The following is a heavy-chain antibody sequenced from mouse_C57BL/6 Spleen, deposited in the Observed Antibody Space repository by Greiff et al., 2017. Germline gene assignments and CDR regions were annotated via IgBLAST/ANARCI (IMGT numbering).Heavy chain of an antibody. CDR2: INPNNGGT. CDR1: GYTFTDYY. Sequence: EVQLQQSGPELVKPGASVKISCKASGYTFTDYYMNWVKQSHGKSLEWIGDINPNNGGTSYNQKFKGKATLTVDKSSSPAYMELRGLTSEDSAVYYCAREEARPDWYFDVWGTGTTVTVSS. J-gene: IGHJ1*03. V-gene: IGHV1-26*01. CDR3: AREEARPDWYFDV.